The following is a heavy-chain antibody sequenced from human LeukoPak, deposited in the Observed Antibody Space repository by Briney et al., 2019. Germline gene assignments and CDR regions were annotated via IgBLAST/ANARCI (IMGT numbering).Heavy chain of an antibody. Sequence: SETLSLTCTVSGGSISSYYWSWIRQPPGKGLEWIGYIYYSGSTNYNPSLKSRVTISVDTSKNQFSLKLSSVTAADTAVYYCARRWNYYGQYYFDYWGQGTLATVSS. CDR1: GGSISSYY. V-gene: IGHV4-59*08. J-gene: IGHJ4*02. CDR2: IYYSGST. CDR3: ARRWNYYGQYYFDY. D-gene: IGHD1-7*01.